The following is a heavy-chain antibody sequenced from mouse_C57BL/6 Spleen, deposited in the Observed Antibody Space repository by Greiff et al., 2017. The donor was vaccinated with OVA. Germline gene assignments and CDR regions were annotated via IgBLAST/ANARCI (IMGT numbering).Heavy chain of an antibody. J-gene: IGHJ2*01. CDR2: IHPNSGST. CDR3: AREWVRGHWDVGY. CDR1: GYTFTSYW. V-gene: IGHV1-64*01. Sequence: QVQLQQPGAELVKPGASVKLSCKASGYTFTSYWMHWVKQRPGQGLEWIGMIHPNSGSTNYNEKFKSKATLTVDKSSSTAYMQLSSLTSEDSAVYYCAREWVRGHWDVGYWGQGTTLTVSS. D-gene: IGHD4-1*01.